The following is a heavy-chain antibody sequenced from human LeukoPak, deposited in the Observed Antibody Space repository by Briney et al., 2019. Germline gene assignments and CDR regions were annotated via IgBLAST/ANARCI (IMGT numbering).Heavy chain of an antibody. CDR3: ARITQIVGATLGAFDI. V-gene: IGHV1-69*06. Sequence: SVKVSCKASGYTFTDYYIHWVRQAPGQGLEWMGGIIPIFGTANYAQKFQGRVTITADKSTSTAYMELSSLRSEDTAVYYCARITQIVGATLGAFDIWGQGTMVTVSS. J-gene: IGHJ3*02. CDR1: GYTFTDYY. CDR2: IIPIFGTA. D-gene: IGHD1-26*01.